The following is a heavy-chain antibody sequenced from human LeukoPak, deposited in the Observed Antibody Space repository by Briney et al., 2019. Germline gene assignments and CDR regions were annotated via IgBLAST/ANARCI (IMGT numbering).Heavy chain of an antibody. CDR2: ILAIVGIA. J-gene: IGHJ4*02. CDR1: RGTFTSFA. D-gene: IGHD3-22*01. Sequence: GAPVRLSYKAFRGTFTSFAISSGRQAPGHGLEWRGRILAIVGIAKYAQKLEGRVTITADKATSTVYMEMSSLRSEDTAVYYCASSESSGRTQFDYWGQGTLVTVYS. V-gene: IGHV1-69*04. CDR3: ASSESSGRTQFDY.